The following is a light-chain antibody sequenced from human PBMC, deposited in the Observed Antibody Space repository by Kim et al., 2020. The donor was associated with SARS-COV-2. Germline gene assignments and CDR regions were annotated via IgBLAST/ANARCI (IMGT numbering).Light chain of an antibody. Sequence: PGQSITISCTGTSSDVGAYNYVSWYQHHPGKAPKLMIYDVFKRPSGVSNRFSGSKSGNTAALKISGLQAEDEADYYCSSYTSSATRVFGGGTKVTVL. V-gene: IGLV2-14*03. CDR2: DVF. CDR1: SSDVGAYNY. J-gene: IGLJ3*02. CDR3: SSYTSSATRV.